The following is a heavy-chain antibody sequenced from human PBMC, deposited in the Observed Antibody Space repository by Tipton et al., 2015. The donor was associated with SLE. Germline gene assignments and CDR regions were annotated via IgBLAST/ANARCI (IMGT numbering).Heavy chain of an antibody. V-gene: IGHV3-23*01. D-gene: IGHD2-8*02. J-gene: IGHJ4*02. CDR1: GFKFSTYA. CDR3: AKGLCAGGVCSDY. Sequence: GSLRLSCEASGFKFSTYAMSWVRQAPGKGLEWVSSISGYGTSAYYADSVKGRFTISRDNSKNTLYLQMNSLRAEDTAVYYCAKGLCAGGVCSDYWGQGTLVTVSS. CDR2: ISGYGTSA.